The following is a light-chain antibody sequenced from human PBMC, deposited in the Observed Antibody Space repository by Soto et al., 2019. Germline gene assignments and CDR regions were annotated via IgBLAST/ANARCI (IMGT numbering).Light chain of an antibody. CDR3: QQYVTSSPRT. CDR1: QSISSW. V-gene: IGKV1-5*01. CDR2: DAS. Sequence: DIQMTQSPSTLSASVGDRVTITCRASQSISSWLAWYQQKPGKAPKLLIYDASSLESGVPSRFSGSGSGTEFTLTISSLQPDDFAVYYCQQYVTSSPRTFGQGTKVDIK. J-gene: IGKJ1*01.